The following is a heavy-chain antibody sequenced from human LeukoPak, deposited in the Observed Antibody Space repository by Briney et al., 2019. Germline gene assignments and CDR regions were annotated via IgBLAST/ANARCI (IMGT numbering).Heavy chain of an antibody. Sequence: GGSLRLSCAASGFTFSSYAMSWVRQAPGKGLEWVSAISGSGGSTYYADSVKGRFTISRDNSKNTLYLQMNSLRAEDTAVYYCAKEAGDTAMVDDYFDYWGQGTLVTVSS. CDR1: GFTFSSYA. V-gene: IGHV3-23*01. J-gene: IGHJ4*02. CDR2: ISGSGGST. CDR3: AKEAGDTAMVDDYFDY. D-gene: IGHD5-18*01.